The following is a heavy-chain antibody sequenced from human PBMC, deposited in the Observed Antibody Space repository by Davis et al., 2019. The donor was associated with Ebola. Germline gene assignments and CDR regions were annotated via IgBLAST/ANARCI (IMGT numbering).Heavy chain of an antibody. J-gene: IGHJ4*02. D-gene: IGHD3-10*01. CDR2: IYYTGST. CDR3: ARDAVVSRGELDF. Sequence: SETLSLTCTVSGGSMTNYYWSWIRQPPGKGLEWIGYIYYTGSTNYNRSLESRVTIAVDTSKNQLSLKLRSVTAADMAVYYCARDAVVSRGELDFWGQGTLVTVSS. V-gene: IGHV4-59*01. CDR1: GGSMTNYY.